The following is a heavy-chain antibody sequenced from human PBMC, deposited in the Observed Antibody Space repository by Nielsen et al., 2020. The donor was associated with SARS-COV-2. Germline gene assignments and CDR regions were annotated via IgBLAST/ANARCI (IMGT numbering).Heavy chain of an antibody. CDR3: ARELYGDYGADY. D-gene: IGHD4-17*01. V-gene: IGHV3-48*01. CDR2: MSSSGGTI. CDR1: GFSISNYG. Sequence: GESLKISCAASGFSISNYGMNWVRQAPGKGLEWVSHMSSSGGTIYYADSVQGRFTISRDNSKNTLYLQMNSLRAEDTAVYYCARELYGDYGADYWGQGTLVTVSS. J-gene: IGHJ4*02.